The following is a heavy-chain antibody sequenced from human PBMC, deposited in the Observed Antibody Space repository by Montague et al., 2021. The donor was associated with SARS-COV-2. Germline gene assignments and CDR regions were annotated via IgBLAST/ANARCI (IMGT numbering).Heavy chain of an antibody. V-gene: IGHV3-21*01. CDR1: GFTFSTYT. J-gene: IGHJ4*02. D-gene: IGHD2-2*01. Sequence: SLRLSCAASGFTFSTYTMNWVRQAPGKGLEWVSSISSQSNYKYYADPVKGRFTVSRDNAKNSLSLQLDSLGAEDTALYYCARESSSHPPPIDYWGQGTLVTVSS. CDR2: ISSQSNYK. CDR3: ARESSSHPPPIDY.